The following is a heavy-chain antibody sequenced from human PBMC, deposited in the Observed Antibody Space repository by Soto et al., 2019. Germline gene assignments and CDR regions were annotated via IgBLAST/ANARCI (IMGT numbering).Heavy chain of an antibody. CDR2: VIPGGST. CDR3: ARQRVLPAQYFFNY. J-gene: IGHJ4*02. Sequence: PSETLSLTCTVSGDSVSSGSYFWTWIRQPPGKGLEWIGHVIPGGSTSYNPSLKSRVTLSIDTSENQFSLKLNSMTAADTAVYYCARQRVLPAQYFFNYWGQGTLVTVSS. CDR1: GDSVSSGSYF. D-gene: IGHD6-13*01. V-gene: IGHV4-61*01.